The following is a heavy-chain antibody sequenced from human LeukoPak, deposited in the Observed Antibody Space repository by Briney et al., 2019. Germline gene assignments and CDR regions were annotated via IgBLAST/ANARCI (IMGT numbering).Heavy chain of an antibody. CDR1: GFTFSRYS. J-gene: IGHJ3*02. Sequence: GGSLRLSCAASGFTFSRYSMSWVRQAPGKGLEWVSAISGSGGSTYYADSVKGRFTISRDNSKNTLYLQMNSLRAEDTAVYYCAKDGHGSGYHDAFDIWGQGTMVTVSS. D-gene: IGHD5-12*01. CDR2: ISGSGGST. CDR3: AKDGHGSGYHDAFDI. V-gene: IGHV3-23*01.